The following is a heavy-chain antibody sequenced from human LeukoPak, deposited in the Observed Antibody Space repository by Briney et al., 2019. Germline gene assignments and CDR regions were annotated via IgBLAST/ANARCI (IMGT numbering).Heavy chain of an antibody. CDR1: GGTFSSYA. D-gene: IGHD6-13*01. CDR3: ARELGAAENHGMDV. Sequence: RASVKVSCKASGGTFSSYAISWVRQAPGQGLERMGGIIPIFGTANYAQKFQGRVTITADESTSTAYMELSSLRSEDTAVYYCARELGAAENHGMDVWGQGTTVTVSS. CDR2: IIPIFGTA. J-gene: IGHJ6*02. V-gene: IGHV1-69*13.